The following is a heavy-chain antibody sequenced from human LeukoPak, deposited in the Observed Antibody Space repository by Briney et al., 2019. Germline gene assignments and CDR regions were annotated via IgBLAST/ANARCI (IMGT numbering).Heavy chain of an antibody. CDR1: GYSISSGYY. Sequence: SETLSLTCNVSGYSISSGYYWGWIRQSPGKGLEWIGSIYHSGNTYYNPSLNSRVTVLVDTSKNQFSLQLSSVTAADTAVYYCGRQVSWSAFGGNWFDPWGQGTLVTVS. CDR3: GRQVSWSAFGGNWFDP. V-gene: IGHV4-38-2*02. D-gene: IGHD3-3*01. CDR2: IYHSGNT. J-gene: IGHJ5*02.